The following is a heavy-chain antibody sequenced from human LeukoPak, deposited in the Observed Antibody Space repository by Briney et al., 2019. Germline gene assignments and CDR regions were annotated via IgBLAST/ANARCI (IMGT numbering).Heavy chain of an antibody. J-gene: IGHJ3*01. CDR3: TSRGFRLPLDAFDV. CDR2: IYNNGDT. CDR1: GGPITSSAYY. Sequence: TSETLSLTCTVSGGPITSSAYYWVWVRQSPGRGLEWLGSIYNNGDTYYNPSFESRVTIAIDTSKNQFSLKMTSVTAADTAAYYCTSRGFRLPLDAFDVWGQGTRVAVPS. D-gene: IGHD5-24*01. V-gene: IGHV4-39*01.